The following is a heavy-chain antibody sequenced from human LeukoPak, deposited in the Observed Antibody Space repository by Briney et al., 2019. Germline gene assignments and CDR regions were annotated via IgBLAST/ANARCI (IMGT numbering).Heavy chain of an antibody. D-gene: IGHD6-19*01. CDR3: ARDIIGVAGTGSDY. CDR2: INPDNGGT. CDR1: GYTFTAYY. V-gene: IGHV1-2*06. Sequence: ASVKVSCKASGYTFTAYYIHWVRQAPGQGLEDMGRINPDNGGTNYVPRLQGRVTMTRDTSISTAYMELNSLISDDTAVYYCARDIIGVAGTGSDYWGQGTVVSVSS. J-gene: IGHJ4*02.